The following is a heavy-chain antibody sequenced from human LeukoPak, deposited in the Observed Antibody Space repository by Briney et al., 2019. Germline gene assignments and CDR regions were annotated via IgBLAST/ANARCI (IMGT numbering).Heavy chain of an antibody. Sequence: SETLSLTCSVSGGSVTSYDWSWIRQPPGKGLEWIGYIYYSGSTNYNPSLKSRVTISVDTSKDQFSLKLSSVTAADTAVYYCARETDHFDVLTGGSWFDPWGQGTLVTVSS. D-gene: IGHD3-9*01. CDR1: GGSVTSYD. V-gene: IGHV4-59*02. CDR3: ARETDHFDVLTGGSWFDP. J-gene: IGHJ5*02. CDR2: IYYSGST.